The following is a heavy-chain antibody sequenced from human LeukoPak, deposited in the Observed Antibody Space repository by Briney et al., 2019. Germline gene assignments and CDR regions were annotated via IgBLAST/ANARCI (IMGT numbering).Heavy chain of an antibody. Sequence: ASVKVSCKASGYTFSDYYIHWVRQAPGQGLEWMGWIKPNSGGTSYAQKFQGRVTMTRDTSMRTAYMELSSLRSEDTAVYYCARGGDDYGDYWSDYWGQGTLVTVSS. CDR2: IKPNSGGT. V-gene: IGHV1-2*02. J-gene: IGHJ4*02. D-gene: IGHD4-17*01. CDR3: ARGGDDYGDYWSDY. CDR1: GYTFSDYY.